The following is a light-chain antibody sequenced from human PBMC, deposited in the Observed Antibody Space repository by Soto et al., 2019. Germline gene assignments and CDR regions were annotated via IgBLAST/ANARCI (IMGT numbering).Light chain of an antibody. CDR2: STD. CDR1: SSNIGSNT. Sequence: QSVLTQPPSASGAPGQRVTISCSGGSSNIGSNTVNWYQQLPGTAPKLLICSTDQRPSGVPDRFSGSKSGTSASLAISGPQSEDEADYYCATWDGSLTGDVFGTGTKVTVL. V-gene: IGLV1-44*01. CDR3: ATWDGSLTGDV. J-gene: IGLJ1*01.